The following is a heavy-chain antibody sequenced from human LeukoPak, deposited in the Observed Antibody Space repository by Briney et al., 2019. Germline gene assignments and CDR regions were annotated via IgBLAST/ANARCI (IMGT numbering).Heavy chain of an antibody. D-gene: IGHD1-26*01. V-gene: IGHV3-74*01. CDR3: VRQDIGSYLGGY. CDR1: GFTVRSYW. CDR2: INSDGSNT. Sequence: QPGGSLRLSCAASGFTVRSYWMHWVRPAPGKGLVGVSHINSDGSNTGYADSVKGRFTISRDTAKNTLYLQMDSLRAEDTAVYYCVRQDIGSYLGGYWGQGTLVTVSS. J-gene: IGHJ4*02.